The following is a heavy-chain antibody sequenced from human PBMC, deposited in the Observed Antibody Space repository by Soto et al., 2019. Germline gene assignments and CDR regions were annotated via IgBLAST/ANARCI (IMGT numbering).Heavy chain of an antibody. J-gene: IGHJ6*03. CDR3: ARLLGEIGTTEDSHYYYMDV. CDR2: IYYSGST. V-gene: IGHV4-59*08. Sequence: SETLSLTCTVSGGSISSYYWSWIRQPPGKGLEWIGYIYYSGSTNYNPSLKSRVTISVDTSKNQFSLKLSSVTAADTAVYYCARLLGEIGTTEDSHYYYMDVWGKGTTVTVSS. D-gene: IGHD1-1*01. CDR1: GGSISSYY.